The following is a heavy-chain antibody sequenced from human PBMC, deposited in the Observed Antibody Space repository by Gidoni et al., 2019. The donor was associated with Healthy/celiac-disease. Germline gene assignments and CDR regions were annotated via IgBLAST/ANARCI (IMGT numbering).Heavy chain of an antibody. D-gene: IGHD3-3*01. CDR1: GFTFSRSG. CDR2: ISYDGSNK. V-gene: IGHV3-30*18. Sequence: QVPLVESGGGVVQPGRSLRLSCAASGFTFSRSGMHWVRQAPGKGLEWVAVISYDGSNKYYADSGKGRFTISRDNSKNTLYLQMNSLRAEDTAVYYCAKARFLEWLFYDYWGQGTLVTVSS. J-gene: IGHJ4*02. CDR3: AKARFLEWLFYDY.